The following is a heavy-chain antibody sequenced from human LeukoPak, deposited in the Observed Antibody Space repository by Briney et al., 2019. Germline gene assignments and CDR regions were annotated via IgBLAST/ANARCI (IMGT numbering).Heavy chain of an antibody. Sequence: GGSLRLSRAASGFTFSSYSMNWVRQAPWKGLEGVSSISSSSSYIYYADSVKGRFTISRDNAKNSLYLQMNSLRAEDTAVYYCARDGGYSGYETWGFDYWGQGTLVTVSS. CDR2: ISSSSSYI. D-gene: IGHD5-12*01. J-gene: IGHJ4*02. V-gene: IGHV3-21*01. CDR1: GFTFSSYS. CDR3: ARDGGYSGYETWGFDY.